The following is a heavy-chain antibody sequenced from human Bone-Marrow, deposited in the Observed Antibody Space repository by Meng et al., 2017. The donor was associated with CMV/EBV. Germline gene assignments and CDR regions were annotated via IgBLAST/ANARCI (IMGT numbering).Heavy chain of an antibody. D-gene: IGHD2-15*01. Sequence: GESLKISCAASGFTFSSYAMHWVRQAPGKGLEWVSSISSSSSYIYYADSVKGRFTISRDNAKNSLYLQMNSLRAEDTAVYYCARDVYCSGGSCPYYYYYYGMDVWGQGTTVTVSS. J-gene: IGHJ6*02. CDR3: ARDVYCSGGSCPYYYYYYGMDV. V-gene: IGHV3-21*01. CDR1: GFTFSSYA. CDR2: ISSSSSYI.